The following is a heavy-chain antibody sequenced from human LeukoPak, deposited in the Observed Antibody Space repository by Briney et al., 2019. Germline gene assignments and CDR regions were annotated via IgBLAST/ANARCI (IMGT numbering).Heavy chain of an antibody. Sequence: GGSLRLSCAASGFTFSSYAMSWVRQAPGKGLEWVSAISGSGGSTYYADSAKGRFTISRDNSKNTLYLQMNSLRAEDTAVYYCAKLLRFLEWSFDYWGQGTLVTVSS. CDR1: GFTFSSYA. V-gene: IGHV3-23*01. D-gene: IGHD3-3*01. CDR2: ISGSGGST. CDR3: AKLLRFLEWSFDY. J-gene: IGHJ4*02.